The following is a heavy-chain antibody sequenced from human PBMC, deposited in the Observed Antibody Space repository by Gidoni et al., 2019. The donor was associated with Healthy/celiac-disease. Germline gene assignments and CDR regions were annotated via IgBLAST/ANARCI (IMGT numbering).Heavy chain of an antibody. D-gene: IGHD2-21*01. CDR3: AKPETVSLDWVWFDP. Sequence: EVYLLESGGGLVQPGGSLRLSCAASGFTFGSYAMSWVRQAPGKGLEWVSAISGSADSTYYTDSVKGRFTISRDNSKNTLYLQMNSLRDEDTAVYYCAKPETVSLDWVWFDPWGQGTLVTVSS. CDR1: GFTFGSYA. CDR2: ISGSADST. J-gene: IGHJ5*02. V-gene: IGHV3-23*01.